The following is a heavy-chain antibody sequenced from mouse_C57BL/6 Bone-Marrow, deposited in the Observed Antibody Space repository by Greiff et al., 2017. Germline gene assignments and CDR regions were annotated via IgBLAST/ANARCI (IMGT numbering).Heavy chain of an antibody. Sequence: QVQLQQPGAELVKPGASVKMSCKASGYTFTSYWITWVKQRPGQGLEWIGDIYPGSGSTNYNEKFKSKATLTVDTSSSTAYMQLISLTSEDSAVYYCARASDGYYYAMDYGGQGTSVTVAS. J-gene: IGHJ4*01. CDR2: IYPGSGST. CDR3: ARASDGYYYAMDY. D-gene: IGHD2-3*01. CDR1: GYTFTSYW. V-gene: IGHV1-55*01.